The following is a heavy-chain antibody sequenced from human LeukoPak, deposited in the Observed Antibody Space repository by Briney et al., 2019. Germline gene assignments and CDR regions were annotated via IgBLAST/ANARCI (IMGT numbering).Heavy chain of an antibody. V-gene: IGHV5-51*01. CDR2: IYPGDSDT. CDR3: ARKPYCSSTSCYGVYWFDP. Sequence: GESLKISCKGSGYSFTSYWIGWARQMPGKGLEWMGIIYPGDSDTRYSPSFQGQVTISADKSISTAYLQWSSLKASDTAMYYCARKPYCSSTSCYGVYWFDPWGQGTLVTVSS. J-gene: IGHJ5*02. CDR1: GYSFTSYW. D-gene: IGHD2-2*01.